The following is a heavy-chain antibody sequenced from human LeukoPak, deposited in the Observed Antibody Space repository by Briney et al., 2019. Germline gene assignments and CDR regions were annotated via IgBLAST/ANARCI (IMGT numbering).Heavy chain of an antibody. J-gene: IGHJ5*02. Sequence: SETLSLTCAVSGGSFSCYYWSWIRQPPGKGLEWIGEINHSGSTNYNPSLKSRVTISVDTSKNQFSLKLSSVPAADTAVYYCARGFGELLLNWFDPWGQGTLVTVSS. CDR1: GGSFSCYY. D-gene: IGHD3-10*01. V-gene: IGHV4-34*01. CDR3: ARGFGELLLNWFDP. CDR2: INHSGST.